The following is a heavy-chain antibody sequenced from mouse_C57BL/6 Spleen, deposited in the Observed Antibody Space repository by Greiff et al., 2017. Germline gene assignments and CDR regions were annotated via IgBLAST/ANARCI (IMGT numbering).Heavy chain of an antibody. Sequence: EVQLQQSGPGMVKPSQSLSLTCTVTGYSITSGYDWHWIRHFPGNKLEWMGYISYSGSTNYNPSLKSRISITHDTSKNHFFLKLNSVTTEDTATYYCARGDGYYGAMDYWGQGTSVTVSS. D-gene: IGHD2-3*01. J-gene: IGHJ4*01. CDR3: ARGDGYYGAMDY. CDR1: GYSITSGYD. V-gene: IGHV3-1*01. CDR2: ISYSGST.